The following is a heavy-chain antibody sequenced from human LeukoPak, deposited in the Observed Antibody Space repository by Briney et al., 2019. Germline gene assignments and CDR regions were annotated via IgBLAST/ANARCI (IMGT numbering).Heavy chain of an antibody. CDR3: ARDQASSSWYLGWFDP. J-gene: IGHJ5*02. CDR1: GXSISSYY. CDR2: IYTSGST. V-gene: IGHV4-4*07. Sequence: TSETLSLTCTVSGXSISSYYWSWIRQPAGKGLEWIGRIYTSGSTNYNTSPKSRVTMSVDTSKNQFSLKLSSATAADTAVYYCARDQASSSWYLGWFDPWGQGTLVTVSS. D-gene: IGHD6-13*01.